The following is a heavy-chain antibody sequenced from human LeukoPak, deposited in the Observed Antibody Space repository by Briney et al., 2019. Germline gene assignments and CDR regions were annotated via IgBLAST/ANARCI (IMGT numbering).Heavy chain of an antibody. V-gene: IGHV3-7*01. Sequence: PGGSLRLSCAVSGLTFSSYWMNWVRQAPGKGLEWVANIKQDGSEKYYVDSVKGRFTISRDNAKNSLYLQMNSLRAEDTAVYYCTRRPIAATAYYFDYWGQGTLVTVSS. CDR2: IKQDGSEK. D-gene: IGHD6-6*01. J-gene: IGHJ4*02. CDR1: GLTFSSYW. CDR3: TRRPIAATAYYFDY.